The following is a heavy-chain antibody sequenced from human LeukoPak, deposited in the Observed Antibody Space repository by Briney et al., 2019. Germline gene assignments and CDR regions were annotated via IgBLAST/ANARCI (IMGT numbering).Heavy chain of an antibody. J-gene: IGHJ6*03. CDR1: GFAFSSYA. D-gene: IGHD3-10*01. Sequence: GGSLRLSCAASGFAFSSYAMSWVRQAPGKGLEWVSSISASGGSTYYADSVKGRFNIFRDNSKNTLYLQMNSLRAEDTAVYYCAKVMKGSERLTMVRGVIIKTAGLYYMDVWGKGTTVTVSS. CDR2: ISASGGST. CDR3: AKVMKGSERLTMVRGVIIKTAGLYYMDV. V-gene: IGHV3-23*01.